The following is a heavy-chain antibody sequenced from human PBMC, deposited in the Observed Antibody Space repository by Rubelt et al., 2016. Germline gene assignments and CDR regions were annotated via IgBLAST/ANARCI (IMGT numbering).Heavy chain of an antibody. CDR1: GGSISSSSYY. CDR2: IYYSGST. V-gene: IGHV4-39*01. CDR3: ARHVEANSTSGYYYYMDV. D-gene: IGHD2/OR15-2a*01. J-gene: IGHJ6*03. Sequence: QLQLQESGPGLVKPSETLSLTCTVSGGSISSSSYYWGWIRQPPGKGLEWIGSIYYSGSTYYNPSLKGRVTISVDTSKNQFSRKLSSVTAADTAVYYCARHVEANSTSGYYYYMDVWGKGTTVTVSS.